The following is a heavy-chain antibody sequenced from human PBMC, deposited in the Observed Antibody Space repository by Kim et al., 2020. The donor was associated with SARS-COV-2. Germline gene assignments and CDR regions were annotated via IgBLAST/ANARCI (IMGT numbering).Heavy chain of an antibody. J-gene: IGHJ6*02. V-gene: IGHV3-53*04. Sequence: DSVKGRFTISRHNSKNTLYLQMNSLRAEDTAVYYCAGGTAMANYYYGMDVWGQGTTVTVSS. CDR3: AGGTAMANYYYGMDV. D-gene: IGHD5-18*01.